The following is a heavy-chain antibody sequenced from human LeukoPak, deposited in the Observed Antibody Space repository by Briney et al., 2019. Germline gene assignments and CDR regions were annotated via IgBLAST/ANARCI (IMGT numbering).Heavy chain of an antibody. V-gene: IGHV3-30*02. CDR3: ASYGTNGDYVWGTPFDY. Sequence: GGSLRLSCAASGFTFSSYGMHWVRQAPGKGLEWVAFIRYDGSNKYYADSVKGRFTISRDNSKNTLYLQMNSLRAEDTAVYYCASYGTNGDYVWGTPFDYWGQGTLVTVSS. CDR1: GFTFSSYG. D-gene: IGHD3-16*01. J-gene: IGHJ4*02. CDR2: IRYDGSNK.